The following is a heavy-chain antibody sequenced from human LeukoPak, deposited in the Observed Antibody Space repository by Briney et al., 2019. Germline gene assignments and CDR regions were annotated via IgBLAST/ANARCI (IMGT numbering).Heavy chain of an antibody. CDR3: ATWFGELLSDYFDY. CDR1: GFTVSSNY. J-gene: IGHJ4*02. V-gene: IGHV3-53*01. D-gene: IGHD3-10*01. Sequence: GVSLRLSCAASGFTVSSNYMSWLRQAPGKGLEGFSVIYSGGSTYYADSVKGRFTISRDNSKNTLYLQMNSLRAEDTAVYYCATWFGELLSDYFDYWGQGTLVTVSS. CDR2: IYSGGST.